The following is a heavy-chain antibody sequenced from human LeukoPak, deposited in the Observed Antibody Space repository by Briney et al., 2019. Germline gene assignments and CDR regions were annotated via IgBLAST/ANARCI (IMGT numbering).Heavy chain of an antibody. CDR1: GYTFTSYG. Sequence: ASVKVSCKASGYTFTSYGISWVRQAPGQGLEWMGWISAYNGNTNYAQKLQGRVTMTTDTSTSTAYMELRSLRSDDTAVYYCARRRSYYGSGTYEIDYWGQGTLVTVSS. V-gene: IGHV1-18*01. CDR3: ARRRSYYGSGTYEIDY. J-gene: IGHJ4*02. CDR2: ISAYNGNT. D-gene: IGHD3-10*01.